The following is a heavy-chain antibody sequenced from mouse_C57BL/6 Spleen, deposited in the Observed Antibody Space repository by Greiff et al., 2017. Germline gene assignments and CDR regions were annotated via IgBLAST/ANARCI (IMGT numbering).Heavy chain of an antibody. V-gene: IGHV1-59*01. CDR2: IDPSDSYT. J-gene: IGHJ4*01. CDR1: GYTFTSYW. Sequence: VQLQQSGAELVRPGTSVKLSCKASGYTFTSYWMHWVKQRPGQGLERIGVIDPSDSYTNYNQKFKGKATLTVDTSSSTAYMQLSSLTSEDSAVYYCARKDYDYDNYAMDYWGQGTSVTVSS. CDR3: ARKDYDYDNYAMDY. D-gene: IGHD2-4*01.